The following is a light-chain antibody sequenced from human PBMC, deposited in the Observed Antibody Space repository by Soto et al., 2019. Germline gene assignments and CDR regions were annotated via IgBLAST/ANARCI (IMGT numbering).Light chain of an antibody. V-gene: IGKV1-8*01. Sequence: AIRMTQSPSSFSASTGDRVTITCRASQGISSYLAWYQQKPGKAPKLLIYAASTLQSGVPSRFSGRGSGTDFTLTISCLQSEDFATYYCQQYYSYLYTFGQGTKLEIK. CDR1: QGISSY. J-gene: IGKJ2*01. CDR2: AAS. CDR3: QQYYSYLYT.